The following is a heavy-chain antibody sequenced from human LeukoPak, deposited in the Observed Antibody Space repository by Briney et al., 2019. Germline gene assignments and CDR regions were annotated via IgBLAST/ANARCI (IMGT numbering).Heavy chain of an antibody. CDR2: IYSGGST. V-gene: IGHV3-53*01. D-gene: IGHD3-10*01. Sequence: GGSLRLSCAASGFTVSSNDMSWVRQAPGKGLEWVSVIYSGGSTYYADSVKGRFTISRDNSKNTLFLQMNSLRAEDTAVYYCAKSGSYWYYFDYWGQGTLVTISS. CDR3: AKSGSYWYYFDY. CDR1: GFTVSSND. J-gene: IGHJ4*02.